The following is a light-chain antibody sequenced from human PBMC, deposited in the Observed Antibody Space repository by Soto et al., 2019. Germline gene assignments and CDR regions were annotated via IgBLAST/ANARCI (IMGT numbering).Light chain of an antibody. Sequence: IVMTQSPATLSVSQGERATLSCRASQSVSSNLAWYQQKPGQAPRLLIYGASTRATGIPARFSGSGSGTEFTLTISSLQSEDFAVYYCQQYNNWPPTFGQGTKVDI. CDR2: GAS. J-gene: IGKJ1*01. V-gene: IGKV3-15*01. CDR3: QQYNNWPPT. CDR1: QSVSSN.